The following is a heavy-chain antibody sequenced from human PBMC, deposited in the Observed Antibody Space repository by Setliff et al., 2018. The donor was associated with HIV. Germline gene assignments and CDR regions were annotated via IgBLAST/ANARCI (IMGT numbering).Heavy chain of an antibody. V-gene: IGHV4-34*01. D-gene: IGHD3-10*01. CDR1: GGSFNGYS. CDR2: IYNSGST. Sequence: SETLSLTCAVYGGSFNGYSWTWIRQPPGKGLEWIGYIYNSGSTYYEPSLRGRVTISIDRSKNQFSLKLSSVTAADTAVYYCVGSGSFPDYWGQGTLVTVSS. CDR3: VGSGSFPDY. J-gene: IGHJ4*02.